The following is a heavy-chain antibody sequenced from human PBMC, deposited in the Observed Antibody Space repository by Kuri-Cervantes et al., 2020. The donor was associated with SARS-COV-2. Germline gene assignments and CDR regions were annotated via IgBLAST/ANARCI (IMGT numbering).Heavy chain of an antibody. Sequence: GGSLRLSCEASGFTFSDYYMSWICQAPGKGLEWVSYISSSGSTIYYADSVKGRFTISRDNAKNSLYLQMNSLRDEDTAVYYCARTYYDILTGYCPFDYWGQGTLVTVSS. CDR1: GFTFSDYY. J-gene: IGHJ4*02. CDR3: ARTYYDILTGYCPFDY. D-gene: IGHD3-9*01. CDR2: ISSSGSTI. V-gene: IGHV3-11*04.